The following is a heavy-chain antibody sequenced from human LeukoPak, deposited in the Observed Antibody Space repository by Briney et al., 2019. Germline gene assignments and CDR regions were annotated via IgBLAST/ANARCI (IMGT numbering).Heavy chain of an antibody. D-gene: IGHD3-3*01. Sequence: ASVKVSCKASGYTFTSYDINWVRQATGQGLEWMGWMNPNSGNTGYAQKFQGRVTITRNTSISTAYTELSSLRSEDTAVYYCARGKGRFLEPDAFDIWGQGTMVTVSS. J-gene: IGHJ3*02. CDR3: ARGKGRFLEPDAFDI. V-gene: IGHV1-8*03. CDR1: GYTFTSYD. CDR2: MNPNSGNT.